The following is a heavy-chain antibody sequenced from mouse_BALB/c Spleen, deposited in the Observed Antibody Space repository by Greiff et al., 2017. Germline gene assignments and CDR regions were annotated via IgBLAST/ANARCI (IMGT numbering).Heavy chain of an antibody. V-gene: IGHV1-87*01. J-gene: IGHJ4*01. CDR2: IYPGDGDT. CDR1: GYTFTSYW. CDR3: ARSDDYYAMDY. Sequence: VQLQQSGAELARPGASVKLSCKASGYTFTSYWMQWVKQRPGQGLEWIGAIYPGDGDTRYTQKFKGKATLTADKSSSTAYMQLSSLTSENSAVYFCARSDDYYAMDYWGQGTSVTVSS.